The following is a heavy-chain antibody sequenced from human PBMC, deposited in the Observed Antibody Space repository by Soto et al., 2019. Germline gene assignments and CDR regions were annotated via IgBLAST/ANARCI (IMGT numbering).Heavy chain of an antibody. CDR2: IYYSGRT. V-gene: IGHV4-59*01. Sequence: PSKTLSLTCTVSGGSIRDYFWTWIRQPPGKGLEWIGYIYYSGRTNYNASLKSRVSISVDTSKNHISLQLRSVTAADTAVYYCARVGGDDLGDPGGIDYWSQGTLVTVSS. D-gene: IGHD4-17*01. CDR3: ARVGGDDLGDPGGIDY. CDR1: GGSIRDYF. J-gene: IGHJ4*02.